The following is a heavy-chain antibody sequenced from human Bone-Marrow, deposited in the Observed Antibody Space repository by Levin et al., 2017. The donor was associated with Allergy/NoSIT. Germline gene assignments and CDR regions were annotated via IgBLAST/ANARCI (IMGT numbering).Heavy chain of an antibody. CDR3: ATPYNYGSGSYLAASEL. J-gene: IGHJ3*01. V-gene: IGHV5-51*01. D-gene: IGHD3-10*01. CDR2: IYPGDLDT. Sequence: GESLKISCQGSGYNFASYWIGWVRQMPGKGLEWMGIIYPGDLDTRYSPSFQGQVTISADKSISTAYLQWSSLKASDSAMYYCATPYNYGSGSYLAASELWGQGTMVTVSS. CDR1: GYNFASYW.